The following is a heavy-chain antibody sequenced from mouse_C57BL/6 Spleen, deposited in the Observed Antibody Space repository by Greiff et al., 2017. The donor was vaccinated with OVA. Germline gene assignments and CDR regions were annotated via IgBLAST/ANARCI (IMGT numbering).Heavy chain of an antibody. D-gene: IGHD2-1*01. CDR3: TRFPYGNYDYFDY. J-gene: IGHJ2*01. CDR2: IDPETGGT. CDR1: GYTFTDYE. Sequence: VQLQQSGAELVRPGASVTLSCKASGYTFTDYEMHWVKQTPVHGLEWIGAIDPETGGTAYNQKFKGKAILTADKSSSTAYMELRSLTSEDSAVYYCTRFPYGNYDYFDYWGQGTTLTVSS. V-gene: IGHV1-15*01.